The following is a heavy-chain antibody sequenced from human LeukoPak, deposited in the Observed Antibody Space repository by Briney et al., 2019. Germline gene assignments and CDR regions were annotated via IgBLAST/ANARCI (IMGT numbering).Heavy chain of an antibody. CDR1: GFTFSNAW. Sequence: GGSLRLSCAASGFTFSNAWMSWVRQAAGKGLEWVGRIKSKTDGGTTDYAAPVKGRFTISRDDSKNTLYLQMSSLKTEDPAVYYCTTDRGYSGYGGLNYYYYYYMDVWGKGTTVTVSS. D-gene: IGHD5-12*01. J-gene: IGHJ6*03. V-gene: IGHV3-15*01. CDR3: TTDRGYSGYGGLNYYYYYYMDV. CDR2: IKSKTDGGTT.